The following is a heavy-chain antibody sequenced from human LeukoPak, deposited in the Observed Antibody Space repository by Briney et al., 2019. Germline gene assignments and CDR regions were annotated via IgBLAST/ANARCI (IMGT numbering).Heavy chain of an antibody. J-gene: IGHJ3*02. CDR3: ARGDCDRAFDI. V-gene: IGHV3-21*01. D-gene: IGHD2-21*02. CDR2: ITSRRSYI. Sequence: GRSLRLSCAASGFTFRIYSMNWVRQAPGKGLEWVSSITSRRSYIYYTDAVKGRFTTYRDNAKNSLYLQMNSLRAEDKAVYYCARGDCDRAFDIWGQGTMVTVSS. CDR1: GFTFRIYS.